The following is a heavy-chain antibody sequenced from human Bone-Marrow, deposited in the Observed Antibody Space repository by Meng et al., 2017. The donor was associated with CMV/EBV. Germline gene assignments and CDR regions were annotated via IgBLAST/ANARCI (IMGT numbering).Heavy chain of an antibody. CDR1: GYTFTSYG. CDR3: ARGHYYDSSGYYPLDY. J-gene: IGHJ4*02. D-gene: IGHD3-22*01. Sequence: SGYTFTSYGSSWVRQAPGQGLEWMGWISAYNGNTNYAQKLQGRVTMTTDTSTSTAYMELRSLRSDDTAVYYCARGHYYDSSGYYPLDYWGQGTLVTVSS. CDR2: ISAYNGNT. V-gene: IGHV1-18*01.